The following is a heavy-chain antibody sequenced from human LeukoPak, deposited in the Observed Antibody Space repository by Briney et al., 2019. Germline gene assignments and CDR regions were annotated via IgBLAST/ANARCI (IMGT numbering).Heavy chain of an antibody. CDR1: GGSISSYY. Sequence: PSETLSLTCTVSGGSISSYYWSWIRQPPGKGLEWIGYIYYSGSTNYNPSLKSRVTISVDTSKNQFSLKLSSVTAADTAVYYCAGQMYSSGWYPFDYWGQGTLVIVSS. D-gene: IGHD6-19*01. J-gene: IGHJ4*02. CDR2: IYYSGST. CDR3: AGQMYSSGWYPFDY. V-gene: IGHV4-59*01.